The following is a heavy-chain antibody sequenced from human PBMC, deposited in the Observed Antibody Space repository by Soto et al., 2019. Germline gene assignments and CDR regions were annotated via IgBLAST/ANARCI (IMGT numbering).Heavy chain of an antibody. V-gene: IGHV4-31*03. CDR3: ARTYLYNIDGGSYDY. J-gene: IGHJ4*02. CDR2: IYYSWST. Sequence: QVQLQESGPGLVKPSQTLSLTCTVSGGSISSGGYYWSWIRQHPGKGLEWIGYIYYSWSTYYNPSLKSRVTISVDTSKSRCSRKLSSVTAADTAVYYCARTYLYNIDGGSYDYWGQGTLVTVSS. CDR1: GGSISSGGYY. D-gene: IGHD2-15*01.